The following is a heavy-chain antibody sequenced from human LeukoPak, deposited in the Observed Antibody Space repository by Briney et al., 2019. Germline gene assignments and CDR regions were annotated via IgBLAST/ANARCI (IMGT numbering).Heavy chain of an antibody. CDR1: GFTFSSYA. V-gene: IGHV3-30*04. D-gene: IGHD3-22*01. Sequence: PGGSLRLSCAASGFTFSSYAMHWVRQAPGKGLEWVAVISYDGSNKYYADSVKGRFTISRDNSKNTLYLQMNSLRAEDTAVYYCARANYDQYYFDYWGQGTLVTVSS. CDR2: ISYDGSNK. J-gene: IGHJ4*02. CDR3: ARANYDQYYFDY.